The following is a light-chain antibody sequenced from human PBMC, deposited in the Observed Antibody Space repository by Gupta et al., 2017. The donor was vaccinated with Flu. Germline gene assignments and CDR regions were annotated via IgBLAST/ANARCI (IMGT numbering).Light chain of an antibody. CDR1: NIGGKA. CDR2: DDG. Sequence: YVLTQPPSVSVAPGQTATITCGGDNIGGKAVHWYQQKPGQAPILVVYDDGARPSGIPERFSGSNSGNTATLTITRVEAGGEADFYCHVWDSNRDHSLVEFGGGTKLTVL. J-gene: IGLJ2*01. CDR3: HVWDSNRDHSLVE. V-gene: IGLV3-21*02.